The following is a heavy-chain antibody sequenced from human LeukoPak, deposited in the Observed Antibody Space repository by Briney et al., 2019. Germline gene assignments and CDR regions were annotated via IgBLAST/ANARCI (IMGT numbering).Heavy chain of an antibody. CDR2: INQDGSEK. V-gene: IGHV3-7*04. CDR1: GFTFSNFW. D-gene: IGHD4-17*01. Sequence: GGSLRLSCAASGFTFSNFWMSWVRQAPGKGLEWVANINQDGSEKYYVDSVKGRFTISRDKAKNSLYLQMNSLRAEDTAVYYCARLVTSVTDSNRGVYFHHWGQGTLVTVSS. CDR3: ARLVTSVTDSNRGVYFHH. J-gene: IGHJ1*01.